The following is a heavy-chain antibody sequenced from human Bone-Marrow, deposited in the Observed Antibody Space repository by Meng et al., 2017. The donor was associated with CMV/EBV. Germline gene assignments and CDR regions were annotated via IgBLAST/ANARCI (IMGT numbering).Heavy chain of an antibody. J-gene: IGHJ4*02. CDR3: ARSPSGAVRGVRQPFDY. CDR2: ISYDGSNK. V-gene: IGHV3-30-3*01. D-gene: IGHD3-10*01. CDR1: GFTFSSYA. Sequence: QVQLVESGGGVVQPGRSLRLSCASSGFTFSSYAMHWVRQAPGKGLEWVAVISYDGSNKYYADSVKGRFTISRDNSKNTLYLQMNSLRAEDTAVYYCARSPSGAVRGVRQPFDYWGQGTLVTVSS.